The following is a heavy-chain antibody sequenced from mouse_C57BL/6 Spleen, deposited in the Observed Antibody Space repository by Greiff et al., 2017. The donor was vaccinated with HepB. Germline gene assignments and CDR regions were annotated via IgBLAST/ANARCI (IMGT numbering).Heavy chain of an antibody. CDR1: GYTFPGYW. J-gene: IGHJ1*03. D-gene: IGHD1-1*01. CDR3: ARRSYYYGSSYWYFDV. Sequence: QVQLQQSGAELMKPGASVKLSCKATGYTFPGYWIEWVKQRPGHGLEWIGEILPGSGSTNYNEKFKGKATFTADTSSNTAYMQLSSLTTEDSAIYYCARRSYYYGSSYWYFDVWGTGTTVTVSS. CDR2: ILPGSGST. V-gene: IGHV1-9*01.